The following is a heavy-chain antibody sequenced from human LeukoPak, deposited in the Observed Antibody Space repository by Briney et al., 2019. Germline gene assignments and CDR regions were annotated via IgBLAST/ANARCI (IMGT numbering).Heavy chain of an antibody. J-gene: IGHJ4*02. CDR1: GFTFSSHW. CDR3: ARVPYDGGYYLYYFDY. V-gene: IGHV3-74*03. CDR2: INSDGSST. Sequence: GGSLRLSCAASGFTFSSHWMHWVRQAPGKGLVWVSRINSDGSSTKYADSVKGRFTISRDNAKNTLYLQMNSLRAEDTAVYYCARVPYDGGYYLYYFDYWGQGTLVTVSS. D-gene: IGHD3-22*01.